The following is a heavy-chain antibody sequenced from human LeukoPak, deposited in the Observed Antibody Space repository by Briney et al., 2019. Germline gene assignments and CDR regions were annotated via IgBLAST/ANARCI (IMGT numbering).Heavy chain of an antibody. D-gene: IGHD1-26*01. CDR1: GFTFSSCG. V-gene: IGHV3-30*18. CDR2: ISYDGSNK. CDR3: AKGGSQFDY. J-gene: IGHJ4*02. Sequence: GGSLRLSCAASGFTFSSCGMHWVRQAPGKGLEWVAVISYDGSNKYYADSVKGRFTISRDNSKNTLYLQMNSLRAEDTAVYYCAKGGSQFDYWGQGTLVTVSS.